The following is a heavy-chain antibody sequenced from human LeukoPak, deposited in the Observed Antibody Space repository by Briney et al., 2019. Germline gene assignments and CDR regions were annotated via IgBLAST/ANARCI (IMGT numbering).Heavy chain of an antibody. J-gene: IGHJ4*02. CDR3: ARVLAQQQGY. V-gene: IGHV3-74*01. CDR1: GFTFSTYC. Sequence: PRGSLRLSSAASGFTFSTYCMHWVRQAPGKGLVWVSHINSDGRNTTYADSVTGRFTISRDNTKNTLYLQMNSLRAEDTAVYYCARVLAQQQGYWGQGTLVIVSS. CDR2: INSDGRNT. D-gene: IGHD6-13*01.